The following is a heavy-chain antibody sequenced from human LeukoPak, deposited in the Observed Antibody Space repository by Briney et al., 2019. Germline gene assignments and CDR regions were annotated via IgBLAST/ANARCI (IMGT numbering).Heavy chain of an antibody. CDR3: ASGGRGYYESDI. CDR2: ISYDGSNK. CDR1: GFTFSSYA. Sequence: PGGSLRLSCAASGFTFSSYAMHWVRQAPGKGLEWVAVISYDGSNKYYADSVKGRFTISRDNSKNTLYLQMNSLRAEDTAVYYCASGGRGYYESDIWGQGTMVTVSS. V-gene: IGHV3-30*04. J-gene: IGHJ3*02. D-gene: IGHD3-22*01.